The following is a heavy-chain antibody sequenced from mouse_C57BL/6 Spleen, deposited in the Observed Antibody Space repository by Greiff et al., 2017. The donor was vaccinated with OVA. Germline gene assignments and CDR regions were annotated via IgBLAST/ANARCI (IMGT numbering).Heavy chain of an antibody. CDR3: ARKGLITTVVATYDFDY. J-gene: IGHJ2*01. V-gene: IGHV1-82*01. D-gene: IGHD1-1*01. Sequence: QVQLQQSGPELVKPGASVKISCKASGYAFSSSWMNWVKQRPGKGLEWIGRIYPGDGDTNYNGKFKGKATLTADKSSSTAYMQLSSLTSEDSAVYFCARKGLITTVVATYDFDYWGQGTTLTVSS. CDR1: GYAFSSSW. CDR2: IYPGDGDT.